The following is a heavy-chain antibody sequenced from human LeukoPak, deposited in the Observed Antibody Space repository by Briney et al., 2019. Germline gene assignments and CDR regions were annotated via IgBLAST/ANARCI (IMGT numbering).Heavy chain of an antibody. V-gene: IGHV3-11*01. J-gene: IGHJ5*02. CDR2: ISKSSRTI. CDR3: ARDGPPRSPTSGWFDP. Sequence: PGGSLRLSCAASGFTFSDYYMNWVRQAPGKGLEWVSYISKSSRTIYYADSMKGRFTVSRDNAKNSLYLQMNSLRAEDTAVYYCARDGPPRSPTSGWFDPWGQGTLVTVSS. CDR1: GFTFSDYY. D-gene: IGHD2-15*01.